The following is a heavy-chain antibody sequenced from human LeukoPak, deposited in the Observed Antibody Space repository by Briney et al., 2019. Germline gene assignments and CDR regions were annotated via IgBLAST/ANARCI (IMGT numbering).Heavy chain of an antibody. CDR2: ISYDGSNK. J-gene: IGHJ4*02. CDR3: ARDLADTAMPPFDY. V-gene: IGHV3-30*03. D-gene: IGHD5-18*01. Sequence: GGSPRLSCAASGFTFTTYGLHWVRQAPGKGLEWVAVISYDGSNKYYADSVKGRFTISRDNSKNTLYLQMNSLRAEDTAVYYCARDLADTAMPPFDYWGQGTLVTVSS. CDR1: GFTFTTYG.